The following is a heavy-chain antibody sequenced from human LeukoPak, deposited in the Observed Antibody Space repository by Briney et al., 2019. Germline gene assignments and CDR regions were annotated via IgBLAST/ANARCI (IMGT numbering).Heavy chain of an antibody. D-gene: IGHD6-19*01. V-gene: IGHV1-2*06. Sequence: GASVKVSCKASGYTFTGYYMHWVRQAPGQGLEWMGRINPNRGSTNYAQKFQGRVTMTRDTSISTAYMELSRLRSDDTAEYYCASTGIAVAGTEGRLYDYWGQGTLVTVSS. CDR2: INPNRGST. CDR3: ASTGIAVAGTEGRLYDY. CDR1: GYTFTGYY. J-gene: IGHJ4*02.